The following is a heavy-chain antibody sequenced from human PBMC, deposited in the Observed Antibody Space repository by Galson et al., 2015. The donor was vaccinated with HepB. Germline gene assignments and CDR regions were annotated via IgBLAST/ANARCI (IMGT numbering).Heavy chain of an antibody. CDR3: AKSLRHYPYDMDV. J-gene: IGHJ6*02. CDR1: GFIFNNYA. V-gene: IGHV3-23*01. D-gene: IGHD1-26*01. Sequence: SLRLSCAASGFIFNNYAMTWVRQPPGKGLEWVSSISGGGGNTFYSESVKGRFTISRDNSKNTLFLQMNSLGADDTAVYSCAKSLRHYPYDMDVWGPGTTVSVSS. CDR2: ISGGGGNT.